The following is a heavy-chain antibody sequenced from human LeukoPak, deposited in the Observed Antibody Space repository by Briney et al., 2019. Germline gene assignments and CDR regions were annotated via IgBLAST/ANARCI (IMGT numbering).Heavy chain of an antibody. Sequence: SETLSLTCAVSGGSISSSNWWSWVRQAPGKGLEWIGEIYHSGSTNYNPSLKSRVTISVDKSKNQFSLKLSSVTAADTAVYYCARGGDYGGYNWFDPWGQGTLVTVSS. CDR1: GGSISSSNW. CDR2: IYHSGST. V-gene: IGHV4-4*02. J-gene: IGHJ5*02. CDR3: ARGGDYGGYNWFDP. D-gene: IGHD4-17*01.